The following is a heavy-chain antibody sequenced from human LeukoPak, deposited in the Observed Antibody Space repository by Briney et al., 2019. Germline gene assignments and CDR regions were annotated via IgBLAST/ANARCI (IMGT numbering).Heavy chain of an antibody. CDR2: IYDGDSDT. CDR1: GYIFTSYW. CDR3: ARSPGYNSGWDLDC. Sequence: GESLKLSCKGSGYIFTSYWIGWVRQMPGKGLEWMGIIYDGDSDTRYSPSFQGQVTISADKTISTAYLQWSSLEAADTAMYYCARSPGYNSGWDLDCWGQGTLVTVSS. J-gene: IGHJ4*02. D-gene: IGHD6-19*01. V-gene: IGHV5-51*01.